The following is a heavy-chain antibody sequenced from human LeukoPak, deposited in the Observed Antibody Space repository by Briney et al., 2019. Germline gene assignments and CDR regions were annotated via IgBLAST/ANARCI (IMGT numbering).Heavy chain of an antibody. CDR2: IYHSGST. D-gene: IGHD3-10*01. CDR3: ARGALLWFGAKMEYYFDS. CDR1: GYSISSGYY. Sequence: PSETLSLTCTVSGYSISSGYYWGWIRQPPGKGLEWIGSIYHSGSTYYNPSLKSRVTISVDTSKNQFSLRLKSVTAADTAVYYCARGALLWFGAKMEYYFDSWGQGTPLTVSS. V-gene: IGHV4-38-2*02. J-gene: IGHJ4*02.